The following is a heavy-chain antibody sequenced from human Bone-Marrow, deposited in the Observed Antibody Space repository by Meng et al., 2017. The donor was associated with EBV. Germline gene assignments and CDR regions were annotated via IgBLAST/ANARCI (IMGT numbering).Heavy chain of an antibody. CDR1: GFTFMHYW. J-gene: IGHJ4*02. D-gene: IGHD6-25*01. CDR3: SRDLAGSDDD. V-gene: IGHV3-74*01. CDR2: TNEDGRTT. Sequence: VQLGESGVVLVWPGGSLRLSCVGCGFTFMHYWMHWVRQAPGKGLVWVSRTNEDGRTTDYADSVKGRFTISRDNTKNILYLQMDSLRADDTALYFCSRDLAGSDDDWGQGTLVTVSS.